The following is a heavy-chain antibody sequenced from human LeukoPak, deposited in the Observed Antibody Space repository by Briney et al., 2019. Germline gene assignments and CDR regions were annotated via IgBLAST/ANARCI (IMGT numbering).Heavy chain of an antibody. CDR2: IYYSGST. CDR3: ARHQYSSGWYFGAFDI. J-gene: IGHJ3*02. D-gene: IGHD6-19*01. CDR1: GGSISSYY. V-gene: IGHV4-59*08. Sequence: SETLSLTCTVSGGSISSYYWSWIRQPPGKGLEWIGYIYYSGSTNYNPSLKSRVTISVDTSKNQFSLKLSSVTAADTAVYYCARHQYSSGWYFGAFDIWGQGTMVTVSS.